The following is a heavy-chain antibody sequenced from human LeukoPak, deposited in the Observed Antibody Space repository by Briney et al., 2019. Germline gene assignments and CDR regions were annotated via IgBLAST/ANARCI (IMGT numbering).Heavy chain of an antibody. Sequence: GESLKISCKGSGYSFTSYRIGWVRQMPGKGLEWMGIIYPGDSDTRYSPSFQGQVTISADKSISTAYLQWSSLKASDTAMYYCARQGSIGGYSGYDLYYFDYWGQGTLVTVSS. J-gene: IGHJ4*02. D-gene: IGHD5-12*01. V-gene: IGHV5-51*01. CDR2: IYPGDSDT. CDR3: ARQGSIGGYSGYDLYYFDY. CDR1: GYSFTSYR.